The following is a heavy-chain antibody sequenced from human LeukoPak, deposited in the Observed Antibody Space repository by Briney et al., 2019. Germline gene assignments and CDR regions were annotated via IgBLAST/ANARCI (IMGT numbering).Heavy chain of an antibody. Sequence: GASVKVSCKASGYTFTSYDINWVRQATGQGLEWMGWMNPNSGNTGYAQKFQGRVTMTRNTSISTAYMELSSLRSEDTAVYYCARRRGYSGYRIIDYWGQGTLVTVSS. CDR3: ARRRGYSGYRIIDY. V-gene: IGHV1-8*01. CDR2: MNPNSGNT. D-gene: IGHD5-12*01. CDR1: GYTFTSYD. J-gene: IGHJ4*02.